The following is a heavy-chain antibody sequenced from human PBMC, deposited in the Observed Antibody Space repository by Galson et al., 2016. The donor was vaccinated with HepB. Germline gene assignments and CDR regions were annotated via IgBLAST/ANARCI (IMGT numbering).Heavy chain of an antibody. D-gene: IGHD2-15*01. J-gene: IGHJ3*02. CDR3: TTLAAAVTYDFDI. Sequence: SLRLSCAASGFSFRDFDMSWIRQVPGKGLEWVSYIHSGGSDKYYADSVKGRFTISRDNARNSAYLHMNSLKAEDTALYYCTTLAAAVTYDFDIWGQGTMVFVSS. CDR1: GFSFRDFD. CDR2: IHSGGSDK. V-gene: IGHV3-11*01.